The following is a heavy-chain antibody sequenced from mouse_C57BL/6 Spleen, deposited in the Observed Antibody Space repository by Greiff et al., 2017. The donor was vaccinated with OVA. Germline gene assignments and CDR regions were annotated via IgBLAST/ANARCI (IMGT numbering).Heavy chain of an antibody. CDR3: ARLYDGYYDYYAMDY. V-gene: IGHV5-17*01. J-gene: IGHJ4*01. CDR2: ISSGSSTI. D-gene: IGHD2-3*01. CDR1: GFTFSDYG. Sequence: EVHLVESGGGLVKPGGSLKLSCAASGFTFSDYGMHWVRQAPEKGLEWVAYISSGSSTIYYAETVKGRFTISRDNVKNTLFLQMTSLRSEDTAMYYCARLYDGYYDYYAMDYWGQGTSVTVSS.